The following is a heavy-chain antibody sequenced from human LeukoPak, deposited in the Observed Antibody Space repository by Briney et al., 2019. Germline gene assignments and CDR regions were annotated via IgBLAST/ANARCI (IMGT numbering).Heavy chain of an antibody. Sequence: PSETLSLTCTVSGGSIISSDYHWGWVRQPPGKGLEWIGTISYSGNTDYNPSLRSRVTISVDTSNNQFSLRLGFVTAADTAVYHCARHCCSGPAKRVFDIWGQGTMVTVSS. CDR1: GGSIISSDYH. CDR3: ARHCCSGPAKRVFDI. D-gene: IGHD2-15*01. V-gene: IGHV4-39*01. J-gene: IGHJ3*02. CDR2: ISYSGNT.